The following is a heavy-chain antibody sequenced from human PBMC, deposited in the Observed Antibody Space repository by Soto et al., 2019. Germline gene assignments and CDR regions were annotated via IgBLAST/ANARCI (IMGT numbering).Heavy chain of an antibody. CDR1: GFTFSSYS. CDR3: ARDALREITFGGVIVIPGDY. CDR2: ISSSSSTT. J-gene: IGHJ4*02. Sequence: GGSLRLSCAASGFTFSSYSMNWVRQAPGKGLEWVSYISSSSSTTYYADSVKGRFTISRDNAKNSLYLQMNSLRAEDTAVYHCARDALREITFGGVIVIPGDYWGQGTLVTVSS. D-gene: IGHD3-16*02. V-gene: IGHV3-48*01.